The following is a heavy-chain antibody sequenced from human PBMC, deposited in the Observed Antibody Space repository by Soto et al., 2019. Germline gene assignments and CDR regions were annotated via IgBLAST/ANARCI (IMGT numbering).Heavy chain of an antibody. CDR3: ARGPQLPGYYYYYMDV. Sequence: ASVKVSCKASGYTFTGYYMHWVRQAPGQGLEWMGWINPNSGGTNYAQKFQGWVTMTRDTSISTAYMELSRLRSDDTAGYYCARGPQLPGYYYYYMDVWGKGTTVTVSS. CDR1: GYTFTGYY. CDR2: INPNSGGT. J-gene: IGHJ6*03. D-gene: IGHD2-2*01. V-gene: IGHV1-2*04.